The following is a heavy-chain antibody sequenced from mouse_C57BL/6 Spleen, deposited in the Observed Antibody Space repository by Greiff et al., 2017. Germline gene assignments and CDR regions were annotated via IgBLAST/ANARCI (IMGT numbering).Heavy chain of an antibody. Sequence: VQRVESGAELVKPGASVKLSCKASGYTFTEYTIHWVKQRSGQGLEWIGWFYPGSGSIKYNEKFKDKATLTADKSSSTVYMELSRLTSEDSAVYFCARHGPNYGSSFWYFDVWGTGTTVTVSS. V-gene: IGHV1-62-2*01. CDR1: GYTFTEYT. D-gene: IGHD1-1*01. CDR2: FYPGSGSI. J-gene: IGHJ1*03. CDR3: ARHGPNYGSSFWYFDV.